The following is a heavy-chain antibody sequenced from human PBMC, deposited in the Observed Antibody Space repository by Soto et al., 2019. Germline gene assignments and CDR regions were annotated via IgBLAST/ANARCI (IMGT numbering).Heavy chain of an antibody. Sequence: SVKVSCKASGGTFDNYAINWVRQAPGQGLEWMGGIIPLFATARYAPNFQVRVTITADKSTGTAYMELSSLRSDDTAVYYCATGGAHCATDCYSNLRHSYFHMDVWGQGTTVTVSS. CDR3: ATGGAHCATDCYSNLRHSYFHMDV. CDR2: IIPLFATA. CDR1: GGTFDNYA. V-gene: IGHV1-69*06. D-gene: IGHD2-21*02. J-gene: IGHJ6*02.